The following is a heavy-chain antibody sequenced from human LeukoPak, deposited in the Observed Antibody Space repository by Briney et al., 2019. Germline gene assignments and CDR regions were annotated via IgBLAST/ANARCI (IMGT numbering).Heavy chain of an antibody. D-gene: IGHD3-3*02. CDR3: AKGAYQHLPSYYYYYYYLDV. V-gene: IGHV3-23*01. Sequence: GGSLRLSCAASGFTFSSYSMSWVRQAPGKGLEWVSAISGGGGSTYYADSVRGRFTISRDNTSNTLYLQMNSLRAEDTAVYYCAKGAYQHLPSYYYYYYYLDVWGNGTTVTVSS. CDR2: ISGGGGST. J-gene: IGHJ6*03. CDR1: GFTFSSYS.